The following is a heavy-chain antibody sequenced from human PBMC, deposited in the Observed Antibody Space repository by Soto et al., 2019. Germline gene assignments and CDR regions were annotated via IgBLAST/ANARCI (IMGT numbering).Heavy chain of an antibody. CDR2: IGGSGGST. CDR1: GFTVSDS. Sequence: GGSLRLSCSVAGFTVSDSMNWVRQAPGKGLECVSAIGGSGGSTYYADSVKGRFTISRDNSKNTLYLQMNSLRAEDTAVYYCAKDRYIVVVPDFDSWGQGTMVTVYS. CDR3: AKDRYIVVVPDFDS. J-gene: IGHJ4*02. V-gene: IGHV3-23*01. D-gene: IGHD3-22*01.